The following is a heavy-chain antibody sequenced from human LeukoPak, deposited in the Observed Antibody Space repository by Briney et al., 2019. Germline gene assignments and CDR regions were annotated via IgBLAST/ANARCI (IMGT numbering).Heavy chain of an antibody. CDR3: ARGLGINGLALDM. V-gene: IGHV3-7*05. D-gene: IGHD3-10*01. CDR1: GFTFSSNW. Sequence: GGSLRLSCAAAGFTFSSNWMSWVRQAPGKGLQWVANIKQDGSEKYYVDSVKGRFTISRDNAKKSLYLQMNSLRGEDTAVYYCARGLGINGLALDMWGQGTMVTVSS. J-gene: IGHJ3*02. CDR2: IKQDGSEK.